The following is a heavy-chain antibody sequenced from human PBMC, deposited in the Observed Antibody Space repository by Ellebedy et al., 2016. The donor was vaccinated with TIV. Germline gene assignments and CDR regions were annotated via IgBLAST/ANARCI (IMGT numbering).Heavy chain of an antibody. J-gene: IGHJ6*02. CDR2: IWYDGNNK. D-gene: IGHD1-26*01. Sequence: GESLKISXAASGFTFSSYGMHWVRQAPGKGQEWVAVIWYDGNNKYYAEPVKGRFTISRDNSKNTLYLQMNSLRAEDTAVYYCARDRRWGHAVWTYYYGMDVWGQGTTVTVSS. V-gene: IGHV3-33*01. CDR3: ARDRRWGHAVWTYYYGMDV. CDR1: GFTFSSYG.